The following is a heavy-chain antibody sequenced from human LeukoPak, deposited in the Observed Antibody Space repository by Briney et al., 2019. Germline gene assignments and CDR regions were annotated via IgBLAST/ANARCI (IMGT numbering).Heavy chain of an antibody. CDR3: ARETRSGGSYFDY. Sequence: GGSLRPSCAASGFTFSDYYMSWIRQAPGKGLEWVSYISSSGSTIYYADSVKGRFTTSRDNAKNSLYLQMNSLRAEDTAVYYCARETRSGGSYFDYWGQGTLVTVSS. CDR1: GFTFSDYY. CDR2: ISSSGSTI. D-gene: IGHD1-26*01. V-gene: IGHV3-11*01. J-gene: IGHJ4*02.